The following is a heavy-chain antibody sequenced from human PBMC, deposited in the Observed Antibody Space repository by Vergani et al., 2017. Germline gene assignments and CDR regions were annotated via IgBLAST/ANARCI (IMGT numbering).Heavy chain of an antibody. J-gene: IGHJ3*02. Sequence: QLQLQESGPGLVKPSETLSLTCTVSGGSISSSSYYWGWIRQHPGKGLGWIGSIYYSGSAYYNPSLKSRVTISVDTSKNQFSLKLSSVTAADTAVYYCARRITGYDAFDIWGQGTMVTVSS. CDR1: GGSISSSSYY. CDR2: IYYSGSA. D-gene: IGHD1-20*01. CDR3: ARRITGYDAFDI. V-gene: IGHV4-39*01.